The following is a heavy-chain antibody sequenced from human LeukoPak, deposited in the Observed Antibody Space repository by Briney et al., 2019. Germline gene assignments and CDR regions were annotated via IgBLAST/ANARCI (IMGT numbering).Heavy chain of an antibody. CDR2: IYIVCSP. CDR1: GFTVSSND. Sequence: GGSLRLSCAASGFTVSSNDMSWVRQAPPKGLEWVSVIYIVCSPYYADSVKGRFTIYRDNSKNTLYVQMNSLRAEDTDVYYCAKPHFDDWGQGTLVTVSS. CDR3: AKPHFDD. V-gene: IGHV3-53*05. J-gene: IGHJ4*02.